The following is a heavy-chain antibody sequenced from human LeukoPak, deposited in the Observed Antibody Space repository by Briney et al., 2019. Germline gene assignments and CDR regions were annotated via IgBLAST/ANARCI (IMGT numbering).Heavy chain of an antibody. CDR1: GFTFSSYE. Sequence: GGSLRLSCAASGFTFSSYEMNWVSQAPGKGLEWVSYISSSGTIYYADSVKGRFTISRDNAKNSLYLQMNSLRVEDTAVYYCARENKAVAAHYFDYWGQGTLVTVSS. CDR3: ARENKAVAAHYFDY. D-gene: IGHD6-19*01. J-gene: IGHJ4*02. CDR2: ISSSGTI. V-gene: IGHV3-48*03.